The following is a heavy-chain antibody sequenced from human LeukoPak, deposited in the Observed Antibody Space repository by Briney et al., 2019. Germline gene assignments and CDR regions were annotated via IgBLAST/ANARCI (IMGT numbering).Heavy chain of an antibody. CDR1: GFTFSSYA. Sequence: PGGSLRLSCAASGFTFSSYAMSWVRQAPGKGLEWVSAISGSGGSTYYADSVKGRFTISRDNFKNTLYLQMNSLRAEDTAVYYCARVLSYSGSYYVGAFDIWGQGTMVTVSS. J-gene: IGHJ3*02. V-gene: IGHV3-23*01. D-gene: IGHD1-26*01. CDR2: ISGSGGST. CDR3: ARVLSYSGSYYVGAFDI.